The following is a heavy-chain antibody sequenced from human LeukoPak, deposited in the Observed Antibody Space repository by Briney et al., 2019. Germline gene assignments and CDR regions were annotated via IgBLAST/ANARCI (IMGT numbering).Heavy chain of an antibody. CDR1: GGSFSGYY. V-gene: IGHV4-34*01. CDR3: ARQGFYVWGSYRLFDY. CDR2: INHSGST. D-gene: IGHD3-16*02. J-gene: IGHJ4*02. Sequence: SETLSLTCAVYGGSFSGYYWSWVRQPPGKGLEWIGEINHSGSTNYNPSLKSRVPISVDTSKNQFSLKLSSVTAADTAVYYCARQGFYVWGSYRLFDYWGQGTLVTVSS.